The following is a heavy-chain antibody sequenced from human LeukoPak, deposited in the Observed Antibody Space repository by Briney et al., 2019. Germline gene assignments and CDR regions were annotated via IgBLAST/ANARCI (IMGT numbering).Heavy chain of an antibody. CDR3: ARARGSGWYPDLDY. Sequence: ASVKVSCKASGYTFTSYGISWVRQAPGQGLEWMGWISAYNGNTNYAQKLQGRVTMTTDTSTSTAYMELRSLRSEDMAVYYCARARGSGWYPDLDYWGQGTLVTVSS. V-gene: IGHV1-18*03. CDR2: ISAYNGNT. CDR1: GYTFTSYG. J-gene: IGHJ4*02. D-gene: IGHD6-19*01.